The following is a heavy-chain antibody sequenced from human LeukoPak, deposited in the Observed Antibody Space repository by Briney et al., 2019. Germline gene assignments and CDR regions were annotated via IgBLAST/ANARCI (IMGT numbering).Heavy chain of an antibody. Sequence: PGGSLRLSCAASGFTFSGYWMHWARQAPGKGLVWVSLINHDGSFTAYTDSVKGRFTISRDNAKNTLYLQMNNLRPEDTAVYFCARITTNGYFEYWGQGTLVTVTS. J-gene: IGHJ4*02. CDR1: GFTFSGYW. D-gene: IGHD1-1*01. V-gene: IGHV3-74*01. CDR2: INHDGSFT. CDR3: ARITTNGYFEY.